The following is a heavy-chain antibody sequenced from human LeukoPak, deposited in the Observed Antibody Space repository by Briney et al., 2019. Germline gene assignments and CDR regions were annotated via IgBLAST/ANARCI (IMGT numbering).Heavy chain of an antibody. J-gene: IGHJ4*02. V-gene: IGHV4-39*07. CDR2: IYYSGST. Sequence: SETLSLTCTVSGGSISSNSYYWGWIRQPPGKGLEWIGSIYYSGSTYYKSSLKSRVTISVDTSKNQFSLKLSSVTAADTAIYYCARDAKYYYGSRTYFFFEYWGQGTLLTVSS. D-gene: IGHD3-10*01. CDR3: ARDAKYYYGSRTYFFFEY. CDR1: GGSISSNSYY.